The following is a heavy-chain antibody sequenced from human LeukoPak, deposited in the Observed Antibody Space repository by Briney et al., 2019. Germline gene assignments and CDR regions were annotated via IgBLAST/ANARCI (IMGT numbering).Heavy chain of an antibody. V-gene: IGHV3-21*05. D-gene: IGHD3-10*01. CDR1: GFTFSSYS. Sequence: KTGGSLRLSCAASGFTFSSYSMNWVRQAPGKGLEWVSYISSSSSYIYYADSVKGRFTISRDNAKNSLYLQMNSLRAEDTAVYYCARDLRIGEGDYWGQGTLVTVSS. J-gene: IGHJ4*02. CDR2: ISSSSSYI. CDR3: ARDLRIGEGDY.